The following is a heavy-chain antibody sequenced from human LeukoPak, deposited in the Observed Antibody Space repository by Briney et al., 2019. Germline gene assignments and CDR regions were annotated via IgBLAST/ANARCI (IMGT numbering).Heavy chain of an antibody. CDR2: ISGSGGST. CDR3: AKDVEVDDYSNYGLTGFDY. V-gene: IGHV3-23*01. CDR1: GFTFSSYA. Sequence: PGGSLRLSCAASGFTFSSYAMSWVRQAPGKGLEWVSAISGSGGSTYYADSVKGRFTISRDNSKNTLYLQMNSLRAEDTAVYYCAKDVEVDDYSNYGLTGFDYWGQGTLVTVSS. D-gene: IGHD4-11*01. J-gene: IGHJ4*02.